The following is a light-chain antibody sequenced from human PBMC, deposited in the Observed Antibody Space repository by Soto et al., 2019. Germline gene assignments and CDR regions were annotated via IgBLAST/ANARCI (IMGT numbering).Light chain of an antibody. J-gene: IGKJ5*01. V-gene: IGKV3-11*01. CDR2: DAS. CDR1: QSFSSH. Sequence: EIVLTQSPATLSLSPGERATLSCRASQSFSSHLAWYQQKPGQAPRLLIYDASKRATGIPARFSGRGSGTDFTLTISSLEPEDFAVYYCQQRSNSPQVITFGQGTRLEIK. CDR3: QQRSNSPQVIT.